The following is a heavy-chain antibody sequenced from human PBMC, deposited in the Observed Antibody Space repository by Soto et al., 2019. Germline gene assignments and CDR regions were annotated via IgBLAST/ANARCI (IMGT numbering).Heavy chain of an antibody. V-gene: IGHV3-48*03. Sequence: EVQLVESGGGLVQPGGSLRLSCAASGFTFSSYEMNWVRQAPGKGLEWVSYISSSGSTIYYADSVKGRFTISRDNAKNSLYMQMTSLRAEATAVYYCARDALGYCSSTGSQVPVYYYYGIDVWGQGTTVTVSS. D-gene: IGHD2-2*01. CDR1: GFTFSSYE. J-gene: IGHJ6*02. CDR2: ISSSGSTI. CDR3: ARDALGYCSSTGSQVPVYYYYGIDV.